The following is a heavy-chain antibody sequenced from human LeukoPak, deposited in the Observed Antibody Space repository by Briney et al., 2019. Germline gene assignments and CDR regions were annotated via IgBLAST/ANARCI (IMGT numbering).Heavy chain of an antibody. D-gene: IGHD2-2*01. Sequence: PGGSLRLSCAASGFTFSSYAMHWVSQAPGKGLEYVSAISSNGGSTYYANSVKGRFTISRDNSTNTLYLQMGSLRAEDMAVYYCARTVPYCSSTSCHFDYWGQGTLVTVSS. J-gene: IGHJ4*02. V-gene: IGHV3-64*01. CDR2: ISSNGGST. CDR1: GFTFSSYA. CDR3: ARTVPYCSSTSCHFDY.